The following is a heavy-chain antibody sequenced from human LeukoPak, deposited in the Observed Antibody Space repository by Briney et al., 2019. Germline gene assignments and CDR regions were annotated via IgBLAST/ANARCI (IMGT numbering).Heavy chain of an antibody. J-gene: IGHJ4*02. D-gene: IGHD3-3*01. CDR2: ISDSGSGGIT. V-gene: IGHV3-23*01. CDR1: GFTFSSYA. Sequence: PGGSLRLSCAASGFTFSSYAMSWVRQAQGKWLEWVSTISDSGSGGITYYADSVKGRFTISRDNSKKTLYLQMNSLRAEDTAVYYCAGELRFLEWLLPIDYWGQGTLVTVSS. CDR3: AGELRFLEWLLPIDY.